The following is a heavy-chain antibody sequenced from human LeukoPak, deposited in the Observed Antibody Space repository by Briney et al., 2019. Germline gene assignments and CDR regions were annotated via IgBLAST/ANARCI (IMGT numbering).Heavy chain of an antibody. Sequence: AGSLRLSGAASGFTFSNNAMSWLRQAPGKGLEWVSDTSGSGGSTYYADSVKGRISISRDNSRNTLYLQMNSLRAEDTAVYYCAKTSTYRVGAFDYWGQETLVTVSS. CDR1: GFTFSNNA. CDR2: TSGSGGST. V-gene: IGHV3-23*01. J-gene: IGHJ4*02. D-gene: IGHD5-12*01. CDR3: AKTSTYRVGAFDY.